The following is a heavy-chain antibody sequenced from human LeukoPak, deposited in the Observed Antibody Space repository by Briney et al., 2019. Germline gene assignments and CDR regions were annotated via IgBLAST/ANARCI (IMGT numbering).Heavy chain of an antibody. D-gene: IGHD5-18*01. CDR1: GFTFSSYS. J-gene: IGHJ4*02. V-gene: IGHV3-21*01. CDR2: ISSSSSCI. Sequence: GGSLRLSCAASGFTFSSYSMNWVRQAPGKGLEWVSSISSSSSCIYYADSVKGRFTISRDNAKNSLYLQMNSLRAEDTAVYYCAREDTAMVLYYFDYWGQGTLVTVSS. CDR3: AREDTAMVLYYFDY.